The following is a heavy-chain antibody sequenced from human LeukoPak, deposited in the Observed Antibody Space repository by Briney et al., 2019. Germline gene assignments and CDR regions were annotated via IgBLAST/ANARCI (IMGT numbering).Heavy chain of an antibody. CDR1: GFTFSSYA. CDR2: ISGGGGST. D-gene: IGHD6-13*01. J-gene: IGHJ5*02. CDR3: AKGTPYSSSWYPGWFDP. V-gene: IGHV3-23*01. Sequence: PGGSLRLSCAASGFTFSSYAMSWVRQAPGKGLEWVSAISGGGGSTYYADSVKGRFTISRDNSKNTLYLQMNSLRAEDTAVYYCAKGTPYSSSWYPGWFDPWGQGTLVTVSS.